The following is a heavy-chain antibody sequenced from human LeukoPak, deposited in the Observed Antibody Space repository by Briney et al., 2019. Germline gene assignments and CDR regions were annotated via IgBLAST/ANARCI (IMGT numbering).Heavy chain of an antibody. Sequence: PGGSLRLSCAASGFTFSYYGMHWLRQAPGKGLEGVAFVRFDGNDKFYADSVKGRFTISRDNAKNSLYLQMNSLRAEDTAVYYCARGTRYCSSTSCFIFDYWGQGTLVTVSS. CDR1: GFTFSYYG. CDR2: VRFDGNDK. D-gene: IGHD2-2*01. J-gene: IGHJ4*02. V-gene: IGHV3-30*02. CDR3: ARGTRYCSSTSCFIFDY.